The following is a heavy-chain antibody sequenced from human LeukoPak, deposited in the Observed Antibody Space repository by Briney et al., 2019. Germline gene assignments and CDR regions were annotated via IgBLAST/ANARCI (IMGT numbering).Heavy chain of an antibody. CDR1: GFTVSSNY. D-gene: IGHD3-3*01. J-gene: IGHJ4*02. V-gene: IGHV3-66*01. Sequence: GGSLRLSCAASGFTVSSNYMSWVRQAPGKGLEWVSVIYSGGSTYYADSVKGRFTISRDNSKNTLYLQMNSLRAEDTAVYYCARDKHLSLRFLEWFFDYWGQGTLVTVSS. CDR2: IYSGGST. CDR3: ARDKHLSLRFLEWFFDY.